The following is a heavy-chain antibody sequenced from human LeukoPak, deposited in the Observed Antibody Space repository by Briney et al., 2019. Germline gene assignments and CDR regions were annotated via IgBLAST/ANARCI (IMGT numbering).Heavy chain of an antibody. J-gene: IGHJ6*03. V-gene: IGHV4-39*01. D-gene: IGHD2-15*01. CDR2: IHYSGST. CDR3: ARKYSYYPYMDV. Sequence: SETLSLTCTVSGGSISSSSYYWGWIRQPPGKGLEWIANIHYSGSTYYNPSLKSRVTISVDTSKNQFSLKLSSVAAADTALYYCARKYSYYPYMDVWGKGTTVTVSS. CDR1: GGSISSSSYY.